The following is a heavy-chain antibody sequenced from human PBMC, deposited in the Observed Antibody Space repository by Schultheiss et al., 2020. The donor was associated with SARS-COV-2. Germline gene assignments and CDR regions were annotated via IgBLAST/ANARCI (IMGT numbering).Heavy chain of an antibody. CDR3: AVSSSGC. CDR1: GFTFSSYG. CDR2: ISGSGGST. V-gene: IGHV3-23*01. D-gene: IGHD6-19*01. J-gene: IGHJ4*02. Sequence: GESLKISCAGSGFTFSSYGMHWVRQAPGKGLEWVLAISGSGGSTYYADSVKGRFTISRDNSKNTLYLQMNSLRAEDTAVYYCAVSSSGCWGQGTLVTVSS.